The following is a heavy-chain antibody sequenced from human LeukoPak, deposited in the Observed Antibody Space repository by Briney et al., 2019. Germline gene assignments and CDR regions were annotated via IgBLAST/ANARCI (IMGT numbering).Heavy chain of an antibody. CDR2: INHSGST. Sequence: SETLSLTCAVYGGSFSRYYWSWIRQPPGKGLEWIGEINHSGSTNYNPSLKSRVTISVDTSKNQFSLKLSSVTAADTAVYYCARRHIVVVPAAIYYYMDVWGKGTTVTVSS. V-gene: IGHV4-34*01. D-gene: IGHD2-2*01. J-gene: IGHJ6*03. CDR1: GGSFSRYY. CDR3: ARRHIVVVPAAIYYYMDV.